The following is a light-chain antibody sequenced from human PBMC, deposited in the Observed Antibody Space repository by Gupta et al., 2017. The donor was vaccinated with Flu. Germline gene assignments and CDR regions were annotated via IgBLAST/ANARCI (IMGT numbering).Light chain of an antibody. Sequence: SSELTQAPAASVALGPTVRITCHGASIRSYNASWYQQKPGQAPVIVIYGKNNRPSGIPDRFSGASSGNTASSTITGAQAEDEDDDYCNCRDSSGNHLVFGGGTKLTVL. V-gene: IGLV3-19*01. CDR2: GKN. CDR3: NCRDSSGNHLV. CDR1: SIRSYN. J-gene: IGLJ3*02.